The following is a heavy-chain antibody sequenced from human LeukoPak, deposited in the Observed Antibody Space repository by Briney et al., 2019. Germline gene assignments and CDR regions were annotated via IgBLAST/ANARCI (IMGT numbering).Heavy chain of an antibody. CDR3: ARDRIAAGGFDY. V-gene: IGHV4-30-4*08. J-gene: IGHJ4*02. Sequence: SWVRQPPGKGLEWIGYIYYSGSTYYNPSLKSRVTISVDTSKNQFSLKLSSVTAADTAVYYCARDRIAAGGFDYWGQGTLVTVSS. CDR2: IYYSGST. D-gene: IGHD6-13*01.